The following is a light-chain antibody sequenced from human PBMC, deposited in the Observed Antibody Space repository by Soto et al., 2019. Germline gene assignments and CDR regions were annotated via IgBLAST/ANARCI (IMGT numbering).Light chain of an antibody. CDR3: LLSYNGPYV. V-gene: IGLV7-46*01. CDR2: DTT. Sequence: QAVVTQEPSLTVSRGGTVNLTCGSSTGAVTNGHYPYWFQQKPGQAPRTLIYDTTNRHSWTPARFSGSLLGGKAALTLSGAQPEDEAEYYCLLSYNGPYVFGTGTKVTVL. CDR1: TGAVTNGHY. J-gene: IGLJ1*01.